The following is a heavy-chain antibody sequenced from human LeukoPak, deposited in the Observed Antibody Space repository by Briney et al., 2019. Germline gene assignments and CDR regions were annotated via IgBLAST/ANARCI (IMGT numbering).Heavy chain of an antibody. V-gene: IGHV3-33*01. J-gene: IGHJ4*02. Sequence: PGGSLRLSCAASGFTFSGYGMHWVRQAPGKGLEWGAVIWYDESNKYYAVSVKGRFTISRDNSKQPLYLKMTSQRAADRAVYYCARDSGSGWYQYFDYWGQGPLVPLPS. D-gene: IGHD6-19*01. CDR3: ARDSGSGWYQYFDY. CDR2: IWYDESNK. CDR1: GFTFSGYG.